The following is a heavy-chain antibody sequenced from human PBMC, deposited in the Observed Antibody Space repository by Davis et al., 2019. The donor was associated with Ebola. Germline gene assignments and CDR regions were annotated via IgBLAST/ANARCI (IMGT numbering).Heavy chain of an antibody. CDR2: FDPEDGET. CDR1: GYTLTELS. V-gene: IGHV1-24*01. J-gene: IGHJ4*02. CDR3: ARLGRPTNLFDY. D-gene: IGHD4-17*01. Sequence: ASVKVSCKVSGYTLTELSMHWVRQAPGKGLEWMGGFDPEDGETIYAQKFQGRVTMTRDTSTSTVYMELSSLRSEDTAVYYCARLGRPTNLFDYWGPGTLVTVSS.